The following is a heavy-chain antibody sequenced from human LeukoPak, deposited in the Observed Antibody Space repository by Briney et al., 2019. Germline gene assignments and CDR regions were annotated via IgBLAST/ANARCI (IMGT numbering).Heavy chain of an antibody. V-gene: IGHV3-48*03. CDR3: AKTGYDSSGYPLFAEYFQH. Sequence: GGSLRLSCAASGFTFSSYEMNWVRQAPGKGLEWVSYISSSGSTIYYADSVKGRFTISRDNSKNTLYLQMNSLRAEDTAVYYCAKTGYDSSGYPLFAEYFQHWGQGTLVTVSS. J-gene: IGHJ1*01. D-gene: IGHD3-22*01. CDR2: ISSSGSTI. CDR1: GFTFSSYE.